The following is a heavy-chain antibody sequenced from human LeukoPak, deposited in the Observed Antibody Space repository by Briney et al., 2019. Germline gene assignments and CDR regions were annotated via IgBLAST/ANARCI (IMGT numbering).Heavy chain of an antibody. V-gene: IGHV3-13*01. CDR1: GFTFSSYD. Sequence: GGSLRLSCAASGFTFSSYDMHWVRQATGKGLEWVSAIGTAGDTYYPGSVKGRFTISRESAKNSLYLQMNSLRAGDTAVYYCARAVVGAGALGFDYWGQGTLVTVSS. D-gene: IGHD1-26*01. CDR2: IGTAGDT. CDR3: ARAVVGAGALGFDY. J-gene: IGHJ4*02.